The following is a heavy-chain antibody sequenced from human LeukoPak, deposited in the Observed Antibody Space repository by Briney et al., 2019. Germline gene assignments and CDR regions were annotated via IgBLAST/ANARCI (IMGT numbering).Heavy chain of an antibody. J-gene: IGHJ3*02. V-gene: IGHV1-46*01. CDR2: INPSGGST. CDR3: ARSQYYYGSGSYAFDI. Sequence: GASVKVSCKASGYTFTSYYMHWVRQAPGQGLEWMGIINPSGGSTSYAQKFQGRVTMTRDTSTSTVYMELSSLRSEDTAVYYCARSQYYYGSGSYAFDIWGHGTMVTVSS. D-gene: IGHD3-10*01. CDR1: GYTFTSYY.